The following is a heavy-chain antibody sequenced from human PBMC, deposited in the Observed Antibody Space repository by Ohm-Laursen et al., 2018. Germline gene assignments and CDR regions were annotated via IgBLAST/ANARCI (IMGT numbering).Heavy chain of an antibody. V-gene: IGHV3-23*01. CDR3: AKGLEYYYGSGSFD. CDR1: GLTFDSET. CDR2: ISGTGSNT. J-gene: IGHJ4*02. D-gene: IGHD3-10*01. Sequence: GSLRLSCAASGLTFDSETMTWVRQAPGKGLEWVSGISGTGSNTFYADSVKGRFITSRDNSKNTVFLQMNSLRAEDTAVYYCAKGLEYYYGSGSFDWGQGTLVTVTS.